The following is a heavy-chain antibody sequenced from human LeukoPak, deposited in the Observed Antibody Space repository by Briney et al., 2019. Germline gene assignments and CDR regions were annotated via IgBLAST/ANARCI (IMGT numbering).Heavy chain of an antibody. J-gene: IGHJ4*02. V-gene: IGHV4-4*07. Sequence: SETLSLTCTVSGDSISYHYWNSIRQPAGKGLEWIGRIYTTGNTHYNPSLESRVTMSVDTSKNQFSLRLTSVTAADTAVYYCARTRIMGVTRFDYWGQGILVTVSS. D-gene: IGHD1-26*01. CDR1: GDSISYHY. CDR3: ARTRIMGVTRFDY. CDR2: IYTTGNT.